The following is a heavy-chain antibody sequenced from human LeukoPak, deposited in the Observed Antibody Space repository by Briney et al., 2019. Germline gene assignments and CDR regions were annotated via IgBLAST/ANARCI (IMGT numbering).Heavy chain of an antibody. D-gene: IGHD2-15*01. V-gene: IGHV3-30*18. Sequence: PGGSLRLSCAASGFTFSSYGMHWVRQAPGKGLEWVAVISYDGSNKYYADSVKGRFTISRDNSRNTLYLQMNSLRAEDTTVYYCAKDGGLVVVAATTYYYYGMDVWGQGTTVTVSS. J-gene: IGHJ6*02. CDR2: ISYDGSNK. CDR3: AKDGGLVVVAATTYYYYGMDV. CDR1: GFTFSSYG.